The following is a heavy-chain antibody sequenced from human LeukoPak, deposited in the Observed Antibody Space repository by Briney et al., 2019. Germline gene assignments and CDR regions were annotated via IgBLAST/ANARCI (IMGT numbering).Heavy chain of an antibody. D-gene: IGHD1-26*01. CDR2: ISAYNGNT. V-gene: IGHV1-18*01. Sequence: ASVKVSCKASGYTFTSYGISWVRQAPGQGLEWMGWISAYNGNTNYAQKLQGRVTMTTDTSTSTAYMELRSLRSDDTAVYYCARVSGSYYSPRYYYYYMDVWGKGTTVTISS. CDR3: ARVSGSYYSPRYYYYYMDV. CDR1: GYTFTSYG. J-gene: IGHJ6*03.